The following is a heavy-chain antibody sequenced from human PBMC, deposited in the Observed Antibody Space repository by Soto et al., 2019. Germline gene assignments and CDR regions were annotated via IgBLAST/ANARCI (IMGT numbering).Heavy chain of an antibody. CDR2: ISAYNGST. V-gene: IGHV1-18*01. CDR1: GYTFTSYG. D-gene: IGHD2-21*02. CDR3: AASGLYCGGDCYSDYYYGMDV. J-gene: IGHJ6*02. Sequence: ASVKVSCKASGYTFTSYGISWVRQAPGQGLEWMGWISAYNGSTNYAQKLQGRVTMTRDTSTSTAYMELSRLRSDDTAVYYCAASGLYCGGDCYSDYYYGMDVWGQGTTVTVSS.